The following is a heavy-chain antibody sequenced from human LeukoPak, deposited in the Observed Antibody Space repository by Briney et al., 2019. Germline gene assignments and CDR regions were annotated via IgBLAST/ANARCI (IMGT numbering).Heavy chain of an antibody. CDR3: AGLGDDYGAC. J-gene: IGHJ4*02. D-gene: IGHD4-17*01. V-gene: IGHV3-30-3*01. Sequence: PGGSLRLSCAASGFTFSGYAMYWVRQAPGKGLEWVAVISYDGSNKYYADSVKGRFTISRDNSKNALYLQMNSLRSEDTTVYYCAGLGDDYGACGGRGPLVTVSS. CDR1: GFTFSGYA. CDR2: ISYDGSNK.